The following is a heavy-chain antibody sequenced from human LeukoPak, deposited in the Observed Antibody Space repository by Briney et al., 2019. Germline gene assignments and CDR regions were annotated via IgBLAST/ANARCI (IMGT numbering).Heavy chain of an antibody. J-gene: IGHJ4*02. CDR1: GFIFSNYG. D-gene: IGHD1-1*01. CDR3: TRDWNDLDY. V-gene: IGHV3-30*03. Sequence: GGSLRLSCAASGFIFSNYGMHWVRQAPGKGLEWVAVISCDGSNKYYADSVKGRFTISRDNSRNMLYLQMNSLRAEDTAVYYSTRDWNDLDYWGQGTLVTVSS. CDR2: ISCDGSNK.